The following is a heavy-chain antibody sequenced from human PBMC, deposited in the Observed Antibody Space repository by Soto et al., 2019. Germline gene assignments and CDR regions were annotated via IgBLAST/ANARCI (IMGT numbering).Heavy chain of an antibody. Sequence: QVHLVQSGVEVKTPGASVKVSCQASGYTFFTYDISWVRQAPGQGLEWTGWISTYSGDTKYAQKFQGRVTMTTDTSTTTASLDLRSLRSDDTAVYYCARHHGPTTSENWFDPWGQGTLVSVSS. CDR1: GYTFFTYD. D-gene: IGHD5-12*01. CDR2: ISTYSGDT. CDR3: ARHHGPTTSENWFDP. V-gene: IGHV1-18*01. J-gene: IGHJ5*02.